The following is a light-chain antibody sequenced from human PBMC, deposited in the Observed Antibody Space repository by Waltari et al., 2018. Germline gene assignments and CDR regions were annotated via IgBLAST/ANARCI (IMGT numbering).Light chain of an antibody. J-gene: IGLJ3*02. Sequence: QAGLTQPPSVSKGLGQTATLTCTGNNNNVGNQGAAWLQQHQGHPPNLLSYRNNNRPSGISEKFSASRSGNTASLTITGLQPEDEADYYCSAWDSNLSAWVFGGGTKLTVL. CDR1: NNNVGNQG. CDR3: SAWDSNLSAWV. CDR2: RNN. V-gene: IGLV10-54*04.